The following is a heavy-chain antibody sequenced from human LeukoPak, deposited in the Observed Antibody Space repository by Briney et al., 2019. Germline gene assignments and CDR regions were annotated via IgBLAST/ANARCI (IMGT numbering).Heavy chain of an antibody. J-gene: IGHJ4*02. CDR2: IYSGGNT. V-gene: IGHV3-53*01. D-gene: IGHD3-22*01. CDR3: ARVGLYDSRPIDY. CDR1: GFTVGSKY. Sequence: GGSLRLSCAASGFTVGSKYMSWVRQTPGKGLDWVSVIYSGGNTHYSDSVKGRFTISRDNSKNTLYLQMNSLRVDDTAVYYCARVGLYDSRPIDYWGQGTLVTVSS.